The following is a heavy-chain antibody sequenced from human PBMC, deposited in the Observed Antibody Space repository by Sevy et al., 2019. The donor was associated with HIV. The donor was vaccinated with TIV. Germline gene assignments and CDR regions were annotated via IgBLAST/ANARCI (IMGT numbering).Heavy chain of an antibody. CDR2: ISGSSNYI. Sequence: GGSLRLSCAASGFTFNNFNMNWVRHAPGKGLQWVSSISGSSNYIYYAESLKGRFIISRDNVKDTVFLQMNSLRADDTAVYYCARGPPDGSYDYFDSWGQGTLVTVSS. CDR3: ARGPPDGSYDYFDS. V-gene: IGHV3-21*06. CDR1: GFTFNNFN. J-gene: IGHJ4*02. D-gene: IGHD1-26*01.